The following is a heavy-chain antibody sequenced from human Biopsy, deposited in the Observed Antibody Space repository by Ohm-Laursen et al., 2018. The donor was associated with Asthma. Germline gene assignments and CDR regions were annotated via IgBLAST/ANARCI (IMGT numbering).Heavy chain of an antibody. CDR1: GGSFTHYF. CDR3: VRGEEVAGTYFKD. V-gene: IGHV4-34*01. CDR2: INYRGDT. Sequence: PSETLSLTCAISGGSFTHYFWMWIRQPPGKGLEWIGEINYRGDTNYNPSLESRVSISVDTSTYHFSLRLNSVTAADTAVYYRVRGEEVAGTYFKDWDQGTLVTVSS. J-gene: IGHJ1*01. D-gene: IGHD6-19*01.